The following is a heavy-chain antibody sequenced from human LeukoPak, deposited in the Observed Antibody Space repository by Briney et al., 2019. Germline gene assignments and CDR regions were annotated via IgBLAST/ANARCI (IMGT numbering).Heavy chain of an antibody. Sequence: SETLSLTCAVYGGSFSGYYWSWIRQPPGKGLEWIGEINHSGSTNYNPSLKSRVTISVDTSKNQFSLKLSSVTAAATAVYYCARLRLAGTYYYYGMDVWGQGTTVTVSS. CDR3: ARLRLAGTYYYYGMDV. CDR2: INHSGST. D-gene: IGHD6-19*01. J-gene: IGHJ6*02. CDR1: GGSFSGYY. V-gene: IGHV4-34*01.